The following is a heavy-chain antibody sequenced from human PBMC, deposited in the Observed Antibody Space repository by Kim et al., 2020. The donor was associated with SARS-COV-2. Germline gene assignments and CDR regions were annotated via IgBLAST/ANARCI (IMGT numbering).Heavy chain of an antibody. CDR2: IKQDGSEK. CDR3: ASRGGGYGALFDY. CDR1: GFTFSSYW. Sequence: GVSLRLSCAASGFTFSSYWMSWVRQAPGKGLEWVANIKQDGSEKYYVDSVKGRFTISRDNAKNSLYLQMNSLRAEDTAVYYCASRGGGYGALFDYWGQGTLVTVSS. D-gene: IGHD4-17*01. J-gene: IGHJ4*02. V-gene: IGHV3-7*03.